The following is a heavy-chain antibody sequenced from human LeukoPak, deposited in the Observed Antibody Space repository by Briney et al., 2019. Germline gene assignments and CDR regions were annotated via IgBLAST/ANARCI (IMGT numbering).Heavy chain of an antibody. J-gene: IGHJ4*02. V-gene: IGHV3-21*01. CDR3: ARSAGYYYDSSGYGPPDY. D-gene: IGHD3-22*01. CDR2: ISSSSSYI. CDR1: GFTFSSYT. Sequence: GGSLRLSCAASGFTFSSYTINWVRQAPGKGLEWVSSISSSSSYIYYADSVKGRFTISRDNAKNSLYLQMTSLRAEDTAMYYCARSAGYYYDSSGYGPPDYWGQGTLVTVSS.